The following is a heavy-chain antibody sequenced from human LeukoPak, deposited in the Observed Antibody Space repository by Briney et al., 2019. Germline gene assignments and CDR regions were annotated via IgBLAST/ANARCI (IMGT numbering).Heavy chain of an antibody. V-gene: IGHV3-21*01. D-gene: IGHD6-13*01. CDR1: GFTFSSYS. J-gene: IGHJ4*02. Sequence: GGSLRLSCAASGFTFSSYSMNWVRQAPGKGLEWVSFISSSRSYIYYADSVKGRFTISRDNAKNSLYLQMNSLRAEDTAVYYCARFVAAPYYFDYWGRGTLVTVSS. CDR2: ISSSRSYI. CDR3: ARFVAAPYYFDY.